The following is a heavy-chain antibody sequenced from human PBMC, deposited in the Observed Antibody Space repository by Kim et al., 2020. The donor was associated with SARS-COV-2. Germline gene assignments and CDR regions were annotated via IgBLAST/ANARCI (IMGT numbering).Heavy chain of an antibody. J-gene: IGHJ4*02. CDR3: ARGAGRKQQPARGLGY. V-gene: IGHV4-34*01. D-gene: IGHD6-13*01. CDR2: INHSGST. Sequence: SETLSLTCAVYGGSFSGYYWSWIRQPPGKGLEWIGEINHSGSTNYNPSLKSRVTISVDTSKNQFSLKLSSVTAADTAVYYCARGAGRKQQPARGLGYWGQGTLVTVSS. CDR1: GGSFSGYY.